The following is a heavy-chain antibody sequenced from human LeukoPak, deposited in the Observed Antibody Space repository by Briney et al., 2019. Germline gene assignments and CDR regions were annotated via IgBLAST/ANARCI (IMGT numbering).Heavy chain of an antibody. Sequence: GGSLRLSCAASGVPFSTYSMNWVRQAPGKGLEWLSYITSRSTNMYYADSVKCRFTISRDNAKNSLYLQMNSLRAEDTAVYYCARVAPGHDIGRGYFDYWGQGTLVTVSS. CDR1: GVPFSTYS. J-gene: IGHJ4*02. CDR2: ITSRSTNM. D-gene: IGHD3-10*01. CDR3: ARVAPGHDIGRGYFDY. V-gene: IGHV3-48*01.